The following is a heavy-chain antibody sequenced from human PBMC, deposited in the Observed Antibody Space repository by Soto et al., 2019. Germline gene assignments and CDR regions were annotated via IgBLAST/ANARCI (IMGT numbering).Heavy chain of an antibody. CDR2: ISYDGTIT. CDR1: GFTFSIYA. D-gene: IGHD3-10*01. Sequence: EVQLVESGGDLVQPGGSLRLSCAASGFTFSIYAMHWVRQAPGKGLEYVSAISYDGTITYYADSVKGRFTISRDDSRNTVYLQMGSLRPEDMAGYYCARGSYYSSGTVHRPYDYWGQGPLVTVSS. J-gene: IGHJ4*02. V-gene: IGHV3-64*07. CDR3: ARGSYYSSGTVHRPYDY.